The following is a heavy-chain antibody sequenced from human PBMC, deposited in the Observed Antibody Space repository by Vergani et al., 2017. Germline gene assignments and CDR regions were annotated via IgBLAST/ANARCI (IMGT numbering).Heavy chain of an antibody. J-gene: IGHJ3*02. V-gene: IGHV4-39*01. CDR2: VYYSGST. CDR1: GGSISSRSYY. D-gene: IGHD6-6*01. Sequence: QLQLQESGPGLVKPSETLSLTCTVSGGSISSRSYYWGWIRQPPGKGLEWIGSVYYSGSTYYNPSLKSRVTISVDTSKNQFSLKLSSVTAADTAVYYCARAIVLNSAFDIWGQGTMVTVSS. CDR3: ARAIVLNSAFDI.